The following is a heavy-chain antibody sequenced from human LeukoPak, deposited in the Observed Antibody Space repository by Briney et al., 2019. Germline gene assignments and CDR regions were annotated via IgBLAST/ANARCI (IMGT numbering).Heavy chain of an antibody. CDR3: ARGVVPAATKGYWYFDL. J-gene: IGHJ2*01. D-gene: IGHD2-2*01. Sequence: SETLSLTCTVSGGSISSSSYYWGWIRQPPGKGLEWIGSIYYSGSTYYNPSLKSRVTISVDTSKNQFSLKLSSVTAADTAVYYCARGVVPAATKGYWYFDLWGRGTLVTVSS. CDR1: GGSISSSSYY. V-gene: IGHV4-39*07. CDR2: IYYSGST.